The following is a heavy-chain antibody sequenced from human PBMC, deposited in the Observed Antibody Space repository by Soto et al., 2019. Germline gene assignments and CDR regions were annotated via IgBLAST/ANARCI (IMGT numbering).Heavy chain of an antibody. CDR1: GGSFTSFI. D-gene: IGHD7-27*01. V-gene: IGHV1-69*02. J-gene: IGHJ6*02. Sequence: QVQLVQSGAEVKKPGSSVKVSCKASGGSFTSFIVTWVRQAPGQGLEWMGRIIPVLDVEYYAQKFQGRLTXXAXXSSNTAYMELRSLRSEDTAVYYCATSPNPGSANPSYYGMDVWGLGTTVTVSS. CDR3: ATSPNPGSANPSYYGMDV. CDR2: IIPVLDVE.